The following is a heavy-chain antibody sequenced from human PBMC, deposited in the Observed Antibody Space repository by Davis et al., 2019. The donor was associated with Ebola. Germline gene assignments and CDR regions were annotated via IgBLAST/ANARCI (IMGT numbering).Heavy chain of an antibody. Sequence: ASVKVSCKASGYTFTSYGISWVRQAPGQGLEWMGWISAYNGNTNYAQKLQGRVTMTTDTSTSTAYMELRSLRSDDTAVYYCAREGEVVVVPAAAAYYYYGMDVWGQGTTVTVSS. CDR2: ISAYNGNT. V-gene: IGHV1-18*01. D-gene: IGHD2-2*01. J-gene: IGHJ6*02. CDR3: AREGEVVVVPAAAAYYYYGMDV. CDR1: GYTFTSYG.